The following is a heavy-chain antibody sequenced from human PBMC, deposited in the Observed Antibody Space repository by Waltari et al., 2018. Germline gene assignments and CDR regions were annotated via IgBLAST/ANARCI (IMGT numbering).Heavy chain of an antibody. D-gene: IGHD3-3*01. J-gene: IGHJ4*02. CDR2: IRYDGSNK. CDR3: ARERYYDFWTGAYYFDY. V-gene: IGHV3-30*02. Sequence: QVQLVESGGGVVQPGGSLRLSCAASGFTFSSYGMHWVRQAPGKGLEWVAFIRYDGSNKHYADSVKGRFTISRDNSKNTLYLQMNSLRAEDTAVYYCARERYYDFWTGAYYFDYWGQGTLVTVSS. CDR1: GFTFSSYG.